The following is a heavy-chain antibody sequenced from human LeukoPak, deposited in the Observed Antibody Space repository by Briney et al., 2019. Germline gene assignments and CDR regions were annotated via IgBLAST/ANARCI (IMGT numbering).Heavy chain of an antibody. CDR2: ISHSDGTT. D-gene: IGHD2-15*01. CDR3: AKVRVASYYFDY. V-gene: IGHV3-23*01. CDR1: GFTFSSYA. J-gene: IGHJ4*02. Sequence: RAGGSLRLSCAASGFTFSSYAMSWVRQAPGKGLEWVSTISHSDGTTYYTDSVKGRFTISRDNSKNTLSLQMNSLRAEDTAVYYCAKVRVASYYFDYRGQGALVTVSS.